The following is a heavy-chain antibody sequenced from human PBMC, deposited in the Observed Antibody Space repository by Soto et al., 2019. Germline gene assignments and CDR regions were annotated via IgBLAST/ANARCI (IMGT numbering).Heavy chain of an antibody. CDR3: AKYSKSVSVSAARVYGMDV. J-gene: IGHJ6*02. V-gene: IGHV3-23*01. CDR2: TRSNGEHT. Sequence: EVQILESGGGMVQPGGTLRLSCAGYGFMFSRFAMTWVRQAPGKGLEWVSTTRSNGEHTYYADSVKGRFTVSRDNSKNTLFFEMSSLRAEDSAIYYCAKYSKSVSVSAARVYGMDVWGQGTTVTVSS. CDR1: GFMFSRFA. D-gene: IGHD2-2*01.